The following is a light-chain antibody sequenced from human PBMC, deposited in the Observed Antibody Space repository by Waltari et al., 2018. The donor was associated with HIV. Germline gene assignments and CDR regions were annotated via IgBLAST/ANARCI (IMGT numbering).Light chain of an antibody. CDR2: GVN. Sequence: QSALTQPASVSGSPGHSVTISCTGTNGDVGSSNLVSWYQQYPGRTPQLIIYGVNSRPSGVSDRFSGSKFGNTASLTISGLRADDEADYYCNSFTDTDTLVFGGGTRLTVL. CDR3: NSFTDTDTLV. V-gene: IGLV2-14*03. J-gene: IGLJ3*02. CDR1: NGDVGSSNL.